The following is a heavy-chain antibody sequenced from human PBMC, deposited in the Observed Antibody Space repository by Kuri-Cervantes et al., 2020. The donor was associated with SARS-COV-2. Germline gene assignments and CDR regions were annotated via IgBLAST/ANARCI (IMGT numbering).Heavy chain of an antibody. Sequence: GGSLRLSCAASGFTVSSNYMSWVRQAPGKGLEWVSAIYSGGSTYYADSVKGRFTISRDNSKNTLYLQMNSLRAEDTAVYYCARDRSNYKGNNWFDPWGQGTLVTVSS. CDR2: IYSGGST. J-gene: IGHJ5*02. CDR3: ARDRSNYKGNNWFDP. V-gene: IGHV3-53*01. D-gene: IGHD4-11*01. CDR1: GFTVSSNY.